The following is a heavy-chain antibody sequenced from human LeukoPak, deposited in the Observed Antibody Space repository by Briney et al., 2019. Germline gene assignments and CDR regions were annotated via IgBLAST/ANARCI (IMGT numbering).Heavy chain of an antibody. CDR1: GFTVTSNY. D-gene: IGHD4-17*01. Sequence: GGSLRLSCVVSGFTVTSNYMSWVRQAPGKGLEWVSVIYSGGTTNYADSVKGRFTVYRDNSKNTLYLQVNSLRAEDTAVYYCASKLTSGYWGQGTLVTVSS. J-gene: IGHJ4*02. CDR2: IYSGGTT. V-gene: IGHV3-66*01. CDR3: ASKLTSGY.